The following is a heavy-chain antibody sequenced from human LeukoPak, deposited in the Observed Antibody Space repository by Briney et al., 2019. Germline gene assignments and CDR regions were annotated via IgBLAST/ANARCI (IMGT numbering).Heavy chain of an antibody. V-gene: IGHV4-4*07. CDR3: ARLEMATIDFDY. D-gene: IGHD5-24*01. CDR1: GGSISSYY. J-gene: IGHJ4*02. CDR2: IYYSGST. Sequence: SETLSLTCTVSGGSISSYYWSWIRQPAGKGLEWIGSIYYSGSTYYNPSLKSRVTISVDTSKNQFSLKLSSVTAADTAVYYCARLEMATIDFDYWGQGTLVTVSS.